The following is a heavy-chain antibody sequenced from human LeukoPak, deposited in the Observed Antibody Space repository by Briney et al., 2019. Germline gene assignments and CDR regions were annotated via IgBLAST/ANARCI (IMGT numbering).Heavy chain of an antibody. CDR2: INPNSGGT. D-gene: IGHD1-26*01. Sequence: GASVKVSCKASGYTFTGYYMHWVRQAPGQGLEWMGWINPNSGGTNYAQKFQGRVTMTRDTSISTAYMELSRLRSDDTAVHYCARRTLVGATHFDYWGQGTLVTVSS. J-gene: IGHJ4*02. CDR3: ARRTLVGATHFDY. CDR1: GYTFTGYY. V-gene: IGHV1-2*02.